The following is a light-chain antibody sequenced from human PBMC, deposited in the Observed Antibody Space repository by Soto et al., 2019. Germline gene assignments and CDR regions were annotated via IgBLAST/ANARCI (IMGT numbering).Light chain of an antibody. Sequence: EIVLTQSPGTLSLSPGERATLSCRASQSVTGSYLAWYQQRPGQAPRLLIYGASSRATGIPDRFSGSGSVTEFTLTISRLEPEDFAVYYCQQYGDSPKTFGQGTKVEIK. CDR2: GAS. CDR3: QQYGDSPKT. J-gene: IGKJ1*01. CDR1: QSVTGSY. V-gene: IGKV3-20*01.